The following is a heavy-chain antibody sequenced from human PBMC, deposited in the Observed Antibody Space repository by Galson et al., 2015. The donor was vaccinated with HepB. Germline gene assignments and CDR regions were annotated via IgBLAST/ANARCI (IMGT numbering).Heavy chain of an antibody. CDR3: AKDXINMIXVGRAXYR. J-gene: IGHJ3*01. V-gene: IGHV3-30*02. Sequence: SLRLSCAXXXFTFSDYGMHWVRQAPGKGLEWVTFIRYDGSNKYYLDSVXXRFTISRDNSKNTLYLQMNSLGAEDTXXYXCAKDXINMIXVGRAXYRWGQGTLVTXSS. D-gene: IGHD3-22*01. CDR2: IRYDGSNK. CDR1: XFTFSDYG.